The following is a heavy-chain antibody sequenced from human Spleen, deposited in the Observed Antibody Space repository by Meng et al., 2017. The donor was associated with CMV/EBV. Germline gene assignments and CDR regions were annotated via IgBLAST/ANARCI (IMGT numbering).Heavy chain of an antibody. CDR2: ISNSGSTI. Sequence: AASGFTFSDYYMTWIRQTPGKGLEWISHISNSGSTIYYGDSVKGRFTISRDNAKNALHLQMDSLRAEDTAVYYCARATWTQLWSLDYWGQGILVTVSS. CDR3: ARATWTQLWSLDY. J-gene: IGHJ4*02. CDR1: GFTFSDYY. D-gene: IGHD5-18*01. V-gene: IGHV3-11*01.